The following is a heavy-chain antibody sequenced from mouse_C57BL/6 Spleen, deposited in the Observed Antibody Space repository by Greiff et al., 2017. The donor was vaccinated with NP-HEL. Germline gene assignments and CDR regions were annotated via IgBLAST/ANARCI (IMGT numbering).Heavy chain of an antibody. CDR2: IYPRSGNT. D-gene: IGHD2-3*01. Sequence: QVQLQQSGAELARPGASVKLSCKASGYTFTSYGISWVKQRPGQGLEWIGEIYPRSGNTYYNEKFKGKATLTADKSSSTAYMELRILTSEDAAVYFCASNDGYYAMDYWGQGTSVTVSS. V-gene: IGHV1-81*01. CDR3: ASNDGYYAMDY. CDR1: GYTFTSYG. J-gene: IGHJ4*01.